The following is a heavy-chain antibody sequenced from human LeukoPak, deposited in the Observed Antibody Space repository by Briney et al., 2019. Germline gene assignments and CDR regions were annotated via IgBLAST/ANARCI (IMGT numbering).Heavy chain of an antibody. J-gene: IGHJ4*02. CDR1: GFTFSSYA. V-gene: IGHV3-23*01. D-gene: IGHD3-16*01. Sequence: GGSLRLSCAASGFTFSSYAMSWVCQAPGKGLEWVSAISGSCGSTYYADSVKGRFTISRDNSKNTLYLQMNSLRAEDTAVYYCAKASSLRPKHYFDYWGQGTLVTVSS. CDR3: AKASSLRPKHYFDY. CDR2: ISGSCGST.